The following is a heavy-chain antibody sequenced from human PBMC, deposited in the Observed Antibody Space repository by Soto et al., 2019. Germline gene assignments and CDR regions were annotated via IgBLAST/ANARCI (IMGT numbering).Heavy chain of an antibody. CDR2: IYYSGST. D-gene: IGHD3-22*01. V-gene: IGHV4-30-4*01. CDR1: GGSISSGDYY. Sequence: QVQLQESGPGLVKPSQTLSLTCTVSGGSISSGDYYWNWIRQPPGKGLEWIGYIYYSGSTYYNPSRKSRVTISVDTSKNQFSLQLSSVTAADTAVYYCARDSYDSSGSSGYSFDYWGQGTLVTVSS. CDR3: ARDSYDSSGSSGYSFDY. J-gene: IGHJ4*02.